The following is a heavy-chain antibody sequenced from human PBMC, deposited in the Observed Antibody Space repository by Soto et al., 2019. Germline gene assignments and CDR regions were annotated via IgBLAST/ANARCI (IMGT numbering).Heavy chain of an antibody. CDR3: TQIYGSGSWGWYFHS. CDR1: GFSLTTTGLG. Sequence: QITLRESGPSLVKPTETLTLTCTFSGFSLTTTGLGVGWVRQPPGKALEWLAVVFWDDGERYRPSLKTRVTXPXAXSXXQVVLTMTNMDPVDTATYYCTQIYGSGSWGWYFHSWGQGSLVTVSS. V-gene: IGHV2-5*02. D-gene: IGHD1-26*01. J-gene: IGHJ4*02. CDR2: VFWDDGE.